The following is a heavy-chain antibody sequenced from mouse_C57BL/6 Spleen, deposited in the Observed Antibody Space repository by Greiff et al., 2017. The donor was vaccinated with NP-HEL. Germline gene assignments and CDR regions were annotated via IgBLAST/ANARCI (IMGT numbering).Heavy chain of an antibody. CDR1: GYAFSSYW. CDR3: SRGLTGNWFAY. Sequence: VQLQQSGAELVKPGASVKISCKASGYAFSSYWMNWVKQRPGKGLEWIGQIYPGDGDTNYNGKFKGKATLTADKSSSTAYMQLSSLTSEDSAVYFCSRGLTGNWFAYWGQGTLVTVSA. CDR2: IYPGDGDT. V-gene: IGHV1-80*01. J-gene: IGHJ3*01. D-gene: IGHD4-1*01.